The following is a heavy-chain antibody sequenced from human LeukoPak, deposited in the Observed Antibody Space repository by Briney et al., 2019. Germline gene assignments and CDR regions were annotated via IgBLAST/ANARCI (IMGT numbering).Heavy chain of an antibody. V-gene: IGHV3-7*01. Sequence: GGSPRLSCAASGFTFSSYSMNWARQAPGKGLECVANIKPDGSEKYYVDSVKGRLTISRDNAKNSLYLQMNGLRADDTAVYYCAAGSYFDHWGQGTLVVVSS. J-gene: IGHJ4*02. CDR1: GFTFSSYS. D-gene: IGHD3-10*01. CDR3: AAGSYFDH. CDR2: IKPDGSEK.